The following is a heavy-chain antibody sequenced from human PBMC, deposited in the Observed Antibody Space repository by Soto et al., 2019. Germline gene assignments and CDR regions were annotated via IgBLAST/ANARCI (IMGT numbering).Heavy chain of an antibody. CDR3: ASDQYYDILTGPEYYFDY. J-gene: IGHJ4*02. Sequence: QVQLVQSGAEVKKPGASVKVSCKASEYTFTSYYMHWVRQAPGQGLEWMGIINPSGGSTSYAQKFQGRVTMTRDTSTSTVYMELSSLRSEDTAVYYCASDQYYDILTGPEYYFDYWGQGTLVTVSS. CDR1: EYTFTSYY. V-gene: IGHV1-46*01. D-gene: IGHD3-9*01. CDR2: INPSGGST.